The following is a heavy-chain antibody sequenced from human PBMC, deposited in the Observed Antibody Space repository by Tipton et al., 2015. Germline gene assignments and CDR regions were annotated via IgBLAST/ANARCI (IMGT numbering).Heavy chain of an antibody. CDR2: INHSGST. CDR3: ARDLEHGMDV. CDR1: GGTFSGYY. V-gene: IGHV4-34*01. Sequence: TLSLTCAVYGGTFSGYYWSWIRQPPGKGLEWIGEINHSGSTNYNPSLKSRVTISVDTSKNQFSLTLNSVAAADTAVYYCARDLEHGMDVWGKGTTVTVST. J-gene: IGHJ6*04.